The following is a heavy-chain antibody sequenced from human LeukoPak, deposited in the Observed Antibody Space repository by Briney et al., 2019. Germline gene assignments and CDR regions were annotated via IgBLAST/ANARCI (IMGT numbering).Heavy chain of an antibody. D-gene: IGHD3-9*01. CDR3: VRPVTISRKRGMDV. V-gene: IGHV4-59*01. J-gene: IGHJ6*02. CDR2: VYHSGST. CDR1: GGSINIFY. Sequence: SETLSLTWTVSGGSINIFYWNWIRQPPGQGLEWIGSVYHSGSTNYHPSLKSRATISVDTPKNQFSLKLTSVTATDTDVYYFVRPVTISRKRGMDVWGQGTTVTFSS.